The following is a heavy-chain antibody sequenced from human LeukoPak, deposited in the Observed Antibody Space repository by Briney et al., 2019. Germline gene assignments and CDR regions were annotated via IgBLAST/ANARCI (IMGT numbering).Heavy chain of an antibody. V-gene: IGHV3-30*02. J-gene: IGHJ6*03. CDR2: IRYDGSNK. D-gene: IGHD1-14*01. CDR3: AKDPYEPGRSRLNMDV. Sequence: PGGSLRLSCAASGFTFSSYGMHWVRQAPGKGLEWVAFIRYDGSNKYYADSVKGRFTISRDNSKNTLYLQMNSLRAEDTAVYYCAKDPYEPGRSRLNMDVWGKGTMVTVSS. CDR1: GFTFSSYG.